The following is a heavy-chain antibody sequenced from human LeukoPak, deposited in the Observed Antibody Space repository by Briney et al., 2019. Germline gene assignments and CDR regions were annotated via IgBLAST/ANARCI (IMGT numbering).Heavy chain of an antibody. CDR1: GGSISSVDYY. V-gene: IGHV4-30-4*08. CDR2: IYYSGTT. CDR3: ARQEYLASFDY. J-gene: IGHJ4*02. Sequence: SQTLSLTCTVSGGSISSVDYYWSWIRQPPGKGLEWIGYIYYSGTTHYNPSLKSRATLSVDTSNNQFSLKLSSVTAADTAVYYCARQEYLASFDYWGQGTLVTVSS. D-gene: IGHD2-2*01.